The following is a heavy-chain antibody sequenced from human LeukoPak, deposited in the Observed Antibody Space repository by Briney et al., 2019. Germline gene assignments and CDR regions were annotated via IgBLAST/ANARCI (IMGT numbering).Heavy chain of an antibody. CDR3: AHGFNYYDSHPIVPFDY. D-gene: IGHD3-22*01. V-gene: IGHV2-5*02. CDR2: IYWDDDK. J-gene: IGHJ4*02. CDR1: GFSLSTSGVG. Sequence: KESGPTLVKPTQTLTLTCTFSGFSLSTSGVGVGWIRQPPGKALQWLAFIYWDDDKRYSPSLKSRLTITKDTSKNQVVLTMTNMDPVDTATYYCAHGFNYYDSHPIVPFDYWGQGTLVTVSS.